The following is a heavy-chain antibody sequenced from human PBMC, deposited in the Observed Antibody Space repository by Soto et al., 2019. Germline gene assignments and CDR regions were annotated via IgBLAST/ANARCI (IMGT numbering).Heavy chain of an antibody. CDR1: GFTFSSYW. V-gene: IGHV3-74*01. D-gene: IGHD1-26*01. CDR2: MNSDVSST. CDR3: ARVSGYFSPYDY. Sequence: PGGSLRLSCAASGFTFSSYWMHWVRQASGKGLVWVSRMNSDVSSTTYADSVKGRFTISRDNARNTLYLQMNSLRAEDTAVYYCARVSGYFSPYDYWGQGTLVTVSS. J-gene: IGHJ4*02.